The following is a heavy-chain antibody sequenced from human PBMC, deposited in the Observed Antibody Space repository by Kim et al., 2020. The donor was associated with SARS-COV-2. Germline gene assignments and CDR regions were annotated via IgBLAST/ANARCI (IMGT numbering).Heavy chain of an antibody. CDR3: ARDKAYALDI. J-gene: IGHJ3*02. V-gene: IGHV3-48*02. Sequence: TQYTHSVRGRFTITRDNSPNLIYLQMNSLRHEDTAIYYCARDKAYALDIWGHETMVTVSS. CDR2: T.